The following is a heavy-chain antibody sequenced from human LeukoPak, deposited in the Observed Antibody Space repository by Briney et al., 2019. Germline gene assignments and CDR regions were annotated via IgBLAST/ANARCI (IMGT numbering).Heavy chain of an antibody. V-gene: IGHV1-18*01. CDR2: ISAYNGNT. J-gene: IGHJ5*02. Sequence: ASVKVSCKASGYTFTRYGISWVRQAPGQGLGRMGWISAYNGNTNYEQKLQGRVTITTDTSTSTAYMEMRRLRSDDPAVYYCARDVAFSYYDIWLLGFDPLGQGTLVTVSS. CDR3: ARDVAFSYYDIWLLGFDP. D-gene: IGHD3-9*01. CDR1: GYTFTRYG.